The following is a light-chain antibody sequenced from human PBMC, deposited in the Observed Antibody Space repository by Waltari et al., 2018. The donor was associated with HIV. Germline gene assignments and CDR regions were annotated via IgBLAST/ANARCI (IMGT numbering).Light chain of an antibody. CDR1: SSNIGSNY. CDR3: ATWTDSLSGVV. V-gene: IGLV1-47*01. CDR2: RNN. Sequence: QSVLTQSPSASGTPGQRVTISCSGSSSNIGSNYVYWYQQLPGTAPKLLLYRNNQRPSGDPDRFSSSKSGTSASLAISGRRSEDEAHYYCATWTDSLSGVVSGGGTKLRVL. J-gene: IGLJ2*01.